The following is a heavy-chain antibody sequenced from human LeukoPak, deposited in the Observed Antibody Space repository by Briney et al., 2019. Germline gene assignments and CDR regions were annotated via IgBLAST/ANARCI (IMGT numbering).Heavy chain of an antibody. V-gene: IGHV1-46*01. J-gene: IGHJ4*02. Sequence: ASVKVSCKASGYTFTSYYMHWVRQAPGQGLEWMGIINPSGGSTSYAQKFQGRVTMTRDTSTSTAYMELSSLRSEDTAVYYCAREVFAAAGTVYWGQGTLVTVSS. CDR3: AREVFAAAGTVY. CDR2: INPSGGST. D-gene: IGHD6-13*01. CDR1: GYTFTSYY.